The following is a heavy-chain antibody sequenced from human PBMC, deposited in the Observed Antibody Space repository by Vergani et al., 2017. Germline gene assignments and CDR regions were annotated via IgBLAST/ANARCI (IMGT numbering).Heavy chain of an antibody. J-gene: IGHJ4*02. CDR1: GDTFSNYA. V-gene: IGHV1-69*13. D-gene: IGHD3-22*01. CDR2: IIPTFDSK. Sequence: QVQLLQSGAAVRKPGSSVTVSCKASGDTFSNYAITWVRQAPGQGLQWMGRIIPTFDSKNYAPRFQGRVTLTADASASTAYIELTSLTSEDTAFYFCARGASYLDSGGYAHTGGQGTLVTV. CDR3: ARGASYLDSGGYAHT.